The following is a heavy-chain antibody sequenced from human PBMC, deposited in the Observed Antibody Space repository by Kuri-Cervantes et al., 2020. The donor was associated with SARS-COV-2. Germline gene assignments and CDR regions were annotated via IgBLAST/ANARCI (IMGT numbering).Heavy chain of an antibody. CDR3: AGAVAGRLGYYYYGMDV. CDR1: GYTFTGYY. Sequence: ASVKVSCKASGYTFTGYYMHWVRQAPGHGLEWMGWINPNSGGTNYAQKFQGRVTMTRDTSISTAYMELSRLRSDDTAVYYCAGAVAGRLGYYYYGMDVWGQGTTVTVSS. J-gene: IGHJ6*02. D-gene: IGHD6-19*01. V-gene: IGHV1-2*02. CDR2: INPNSGGT.